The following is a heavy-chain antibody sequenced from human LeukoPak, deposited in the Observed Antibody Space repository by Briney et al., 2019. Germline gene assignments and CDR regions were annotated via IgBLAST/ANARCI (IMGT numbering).Heavy chain of an antibody. D-gene: IGHD2-2*01. CDR1: GFTFSDYY. J-gene: IGHJ4*02. Sequence: GGSLRLSCAASGFTFSDYYMSWIRQAPGKGLEWVSYISSGGYTISYADSVRGRFTISRDNAKNSLYLQMNSLRAEDTAVYYCAREVVVPGARYFFDFWGQGILVTVSS. CDR3: AREVVVPGARYFFDF. CDR2: ISSGGYTI. V-gene: IGHV3-11*01.